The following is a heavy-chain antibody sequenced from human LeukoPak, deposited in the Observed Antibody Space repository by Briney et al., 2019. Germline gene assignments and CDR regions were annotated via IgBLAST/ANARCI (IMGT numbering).Heavy chain of an antibody. Sequence: GGSLRLSCEASGFTFRIYWMSWVRQAPGKGLEWVALIYNDGSNKYYADSVKGRFTISRDNAKDSLYLQMNSLRAEDTAAYYCSRGGTDDPFNSWGQGTLVTVSS. D-gene: IGHD1-1*01. CDR3: SRGGTDDPFNS. V-gene: IGHV3-33*08. CDR2: IYNDGSNK. J-gene: IGHJ4*02. CDR1: GFTFRIYW.